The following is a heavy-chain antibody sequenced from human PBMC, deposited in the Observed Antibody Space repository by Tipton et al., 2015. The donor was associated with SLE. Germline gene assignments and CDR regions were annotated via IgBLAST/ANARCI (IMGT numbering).Heavy chain of an antibody. J-gene: IGHJ3*02. CDR3: ARRDDYYDSSGYYYSGAFDI. Sequence: LRLSCTVSGGSISSYYWSWIRQPPGKGLEWIGYIYYTGSTNYNPSLKSRVTISVDTSKNQFSLKLSSVTAADTAVYYCARRDDYYDSSGYYYSGAFDIWGQGTMVTVSS. D-gene: IGHD3-22*01. CDR1: GGSISSYY. V-gene: IGHV4-59*01. CDR2: IYYTGST.